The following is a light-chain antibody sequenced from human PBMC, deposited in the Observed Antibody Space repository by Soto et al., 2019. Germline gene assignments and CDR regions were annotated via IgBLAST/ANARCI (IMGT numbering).Light chain of an antibody. CDR3: LQNYNYPYT. CDR2: STS. CDR1: QDVRHD. J-gene: IGKJ2*01. V-gene: IGKV1-6*01. Sequence: AVQVTQSPSSLSASVGDRVTITCRTSQDVRHDLGWYQQKPGGAPKLLISSTSNLQTGVPPRFSGSGSGTDFSLTINSLQPGDLATYYCLQNYNYPYTFGQGTKLEI.